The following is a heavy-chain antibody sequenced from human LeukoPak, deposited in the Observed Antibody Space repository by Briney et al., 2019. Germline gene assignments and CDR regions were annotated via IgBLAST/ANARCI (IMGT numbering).Heavy chain of an antibody. CDR2: IYHSGST. J-gene: IGHJ4*02. CDR3: ARARGGLHWNRGYFDY. Sequence: SQTLSLTCTVSGGSISSGGYYWSWIRQPPGKGLEWIGYIYHSGSTYYNPSLKSRVTIPVDRSKNQFSLKLSSETAADTAVYYCARARGGLHWNRGYFDYWGQGTLVTVSS. D-gene: IGHD1-1*01. V-gene: IGHV4-30-2*01. CDR1: GGSISSGGYY.